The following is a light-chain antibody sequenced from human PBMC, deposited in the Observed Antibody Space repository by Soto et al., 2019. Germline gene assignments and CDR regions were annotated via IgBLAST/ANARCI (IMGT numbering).Light chain of an antibody. V-gene: IGKV1-5*03. Sequence: DIQMTQSPSTLSASVGDRVTITCRASQSIGRSLAWYQQKPGKAPNLLIYKALSLESGVPSRFSGSGSGAEFTLTISSLQPDDFATYYCQQYSLYPWTFGQGTKVESK. CDR2: KAL. CDR3: QQYSLYPWT. CDR1: QSIGRS. J-gene: IGKJ1*01.